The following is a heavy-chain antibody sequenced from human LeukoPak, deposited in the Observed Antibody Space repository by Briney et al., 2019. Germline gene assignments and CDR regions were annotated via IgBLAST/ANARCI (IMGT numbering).Heavy chain of an antibody. D-gene: IGHD3-10*01. CDR1: GFSFSRYW. CDR3: ARAGQEWFGELGFDQ. J-gene: IGHJ4*02. Sequence: AGGSLRLSCAASGFSFSRYWMSWVRQAPGKGLEWVANIKQDGSEKNYVESVKGRFTISRDNAKNSLYLQTNSLRAEDTAVYYCARAGQEWFGELGFDQWGQGTLVIVFS. CDR2: IKQDGSEK. V-gene: IGHV3-7*01.